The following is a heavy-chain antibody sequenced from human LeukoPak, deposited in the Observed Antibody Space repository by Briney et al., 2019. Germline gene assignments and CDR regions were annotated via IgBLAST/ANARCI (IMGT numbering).Heavy chain of an antibody. CDR1: GFTFSNYA. D-gene: IGHD3-10*01. V-gene: IGHV3-23*01. CDR2: ISANGDNT. CDR3: ANYYGSGSYADY. Sequence: GGSLRLSCAASGFTFSNYAMTWIRQAPGMGLEWVSGISANGDNTYYADSVKGRFTISRDNSKNTLCLQMNSLRAEDTAVYYCANYYGSGSYADYWGQGALVTVSS. J-gene: IGHJ4*02.